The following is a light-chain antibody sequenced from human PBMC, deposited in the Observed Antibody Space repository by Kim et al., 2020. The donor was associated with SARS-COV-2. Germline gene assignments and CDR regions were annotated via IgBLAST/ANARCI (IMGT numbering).Light chain of an antibody. V-gene: IGKV3-20*01. J-gene: IGKJ2*01. CDR1: QTVDNRY. CDR3: QQYDISPYN. Sequence: EIVVTQSPGTLSLSPGGTATLSCRVSQTVDNRYLAWYQQKPGQGPRLLISGASSRATGISDRFSGSGSRTDFTLTISRLEPEGSAVYYCQQYDISPYNFGQGTKLEI. CDR2: GAS.